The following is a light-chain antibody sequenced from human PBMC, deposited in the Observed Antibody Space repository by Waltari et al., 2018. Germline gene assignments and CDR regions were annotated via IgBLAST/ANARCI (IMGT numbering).Light chain of an antibody. Sequence: DIQMTQSPSSLSASVGDRVTITCRASQSISNYLSWYQQKPGSAPKLLMYAASSLASGVPSRFSSSGSGRDFTLIISSLQPEDFATYSCQQSYSQTRTFGQGTKVEIK. CDR1: QSISNY. J-gene: IGKJ1*01. CDR3: QQSYSQTRT. CDR2: AAS. V-gene: IGKV1-39*01.